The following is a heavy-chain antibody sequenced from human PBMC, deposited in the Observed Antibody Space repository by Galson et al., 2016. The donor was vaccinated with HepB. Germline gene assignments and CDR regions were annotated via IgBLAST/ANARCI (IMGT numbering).Heavy chain of an antibody. D-gene: IGHD2-2*01. Sequence: SETLSPTCTVSGASISNHFWSWIRQSPGKGLEWIGSVHAFGGTTYNPSFKTRATISVATSKNQFSLRLSSVTAAATAVFFCARSLGHCSANSCAEFDFWGQGTLVTVSS. CDR1: GASISNHF. V-gene: IGHV4-59*11. CDR3: ARSLGHCSANSCAEFDF. J-gene: IGHJ4*02. CDR2: VHAFGGT.